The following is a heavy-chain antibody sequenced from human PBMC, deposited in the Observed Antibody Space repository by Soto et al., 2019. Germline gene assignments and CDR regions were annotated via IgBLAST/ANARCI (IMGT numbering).Heavy chain of an antibody. V-gene: IGHV4-39*01. Sequence: SETRSLTCTVSGGSISSSSYYWGWIRQPPGKGLEWIGSIYYSGSTYYNPSLKSRVTISVDTSKNQFSLKLSTVTAADTAVYYCAGGGYSSSDYWGQGTLVTVSS. CDR2: IYYSGST. CDR1: GGSISSSSYY. D-gene: IGHD6-6*01. CDR3: AGGGYSSSDY. J-gene: IGHJ4*02.